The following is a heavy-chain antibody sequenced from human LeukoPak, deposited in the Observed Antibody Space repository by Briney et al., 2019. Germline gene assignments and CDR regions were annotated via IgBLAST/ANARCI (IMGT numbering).Heavy chain of an antibody. V-gene: IGHV4-59*01. CDR2: IYYSGST. Sequence: SETLSLTCTVSGGSISSYYWSWIRKPPGKGLEWIGYIYYSGSTNYNPSLKSRVTISVDTSKNQFSLKLSSVTAADTAVYYCARLADCGGDCYAYYYYYYMDVWGKGTTVTVSS. CDR1: GGSISSYY. J-gene: IGHJ6*03. CDR3: ARLADCGGDCYAYYYYYYMDV. D-gene: IGHD2-21*02.